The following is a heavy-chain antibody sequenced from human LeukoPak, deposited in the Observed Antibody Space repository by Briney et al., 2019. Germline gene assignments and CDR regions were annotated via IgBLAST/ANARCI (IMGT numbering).Heavy chain of an antibody. CDR3: AREERSYGLLHYYGMDV. D-gene: IGHD1-26*01. CDR1: GGSFSGYY. CDR2: IYYSGST. V-gene: IGHV4-34*09. J-gene: IGHJ6*02. Sequence: SETLSLTCAVYGGSFSGYYWSWIRQPPGKGLEWIGYIYYSGSTYYNPSLKSRVTISVDTSKNQFSLKLSSVTASDTAVYYCAREERSYGLLHYYGMDVWGQGTTVTVSS.